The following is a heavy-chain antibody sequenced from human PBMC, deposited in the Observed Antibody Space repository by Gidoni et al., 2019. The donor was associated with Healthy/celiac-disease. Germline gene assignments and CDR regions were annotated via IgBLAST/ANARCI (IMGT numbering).Heavy chain of an antibody. V-gene: IGHV1-58*01. CDR2: IVVGSGNT. CDR3: AADSRLGLGSSWYGDYYYGMDV. Sequence: QMQLVQSGPEVKKPGTSVKVSCKASGFTFTSSAVLWVRQARGQRLEWIGWIVVGSGNTNYAQKFQERVTITRDMSTSTAYMELSSLRSEDTAVYYCAADSRLGLGSSWYGDYYYGMDVWGQGTTVTVSS. CDR1: GFTFTSSA. D-gene: IGHD6-13*01. J-gene: IGHJ6*02.